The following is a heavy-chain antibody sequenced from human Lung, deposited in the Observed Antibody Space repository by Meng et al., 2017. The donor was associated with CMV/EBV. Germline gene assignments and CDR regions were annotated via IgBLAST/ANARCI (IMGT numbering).Heavy chain of an antibody. J-gene: IGHJ6*02. CDR1: GYTFTDYY. D-gene: IGHD4-11*01. CDR3: ARDLKGTIVRTSGLYGMDV. Sequence: ASXXVSCKASGYTFTDYYILWVRQAPGQRLEWLGWFNPNSGGSNYAQKFQGRVTMTRDTSISTAYMEVSRLTSDDTAVYYCARDLKGTIVRTSGLYGMDVWGQGTTVNVSS. CDR2: FNPNSGGS. V-gene: IGHV1-2*02.